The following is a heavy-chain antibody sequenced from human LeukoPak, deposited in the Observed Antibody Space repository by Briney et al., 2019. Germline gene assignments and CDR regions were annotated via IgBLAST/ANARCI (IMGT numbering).Heavy chain of an antibody. D-gene: IGHD3-22*01. V-gene: IGHV3-11*06. J-gene: IGHJ4*02. CDR1: GFTFSNYY. Sequence: GGSLRLSCAASGFTFSNYYMSWIRQAPGKGLEWVSYISGRTGSTNYADSVMGRLTISRDNGKNSLFLQMNSLRAEDTAVYYCARDQGENYDSSGYYPYWGQGTLDTVSS. CDR3: ARDQGENYDSSGYYPY. CDR2: ISGRTGST.